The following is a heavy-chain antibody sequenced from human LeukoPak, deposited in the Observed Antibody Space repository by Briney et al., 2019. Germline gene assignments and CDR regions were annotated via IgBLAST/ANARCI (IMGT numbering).Heavy chain of an antibody. D-gene: IGHD6-13*01. V-gene: IGHV1-2*02. J-gene: IGHJ4*02. CDR2: INPHSADT. CDR1: GYTFTGFY. Sequence: GASVKVSCKASGYTFTGFYMHWVRQAPGQGLEWMGWINPHSADTGYAQKFLGRVTMTRVMSISTIYMELTRLRSDDTALYYCARWDGYSSSPDYWGQGTLVTVSS. CDR3: ARWDGYSSSPDY.